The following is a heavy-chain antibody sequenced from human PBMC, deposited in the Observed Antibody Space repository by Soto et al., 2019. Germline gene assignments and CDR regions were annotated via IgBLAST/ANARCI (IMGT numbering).Heavy chain of an antibody. J-gene: IGHJ4*02. CDR3: ARAGGLGAVAVDY. V-gene: IGHV4-30-2*01. CDR1: GGSISSGGYC. Sequence: SETLSLTCAFSGGSISSGGYCWSWIRQPPGKGLEWIGYIYHSGSTYYNPSLKSRVTISVDRSKNQFSLKLSSVTAADTAVYYCARAGGLGAVAVDYWGQGTLVTVSS. D-gene: IGHD6-19*01. CDR2: IYHSGST.